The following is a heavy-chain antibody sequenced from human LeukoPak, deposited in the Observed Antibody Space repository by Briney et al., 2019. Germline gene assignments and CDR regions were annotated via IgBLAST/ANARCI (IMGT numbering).Heavy chain of an antibody. CDR3: ARVGIATVTTSFDY. CDR2: IYYSGTT. D-gene: IGHD4-17*01. CDR1: GGSISSGGYY. J-gene: IGHJ4*02. Sequence: SETLSPTCTVSGGSISSGGYYWSWVRQHPGKGLEWIGYIYYSGTTYYNPSLKSRLTISVDTSKNQFSLKLSSVTAADTAVYYCARVGIATVTTSFDYWGQGTLVTVSS. V-gene: IGHV4-31*03.